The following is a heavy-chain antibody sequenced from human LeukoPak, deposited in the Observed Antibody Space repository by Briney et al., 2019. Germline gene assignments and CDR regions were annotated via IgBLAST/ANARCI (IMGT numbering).Heavy chain of an antibody. D-gene: IGHD2-15*01. CDR2: ISAYNGNT. J-gene: IGHJ5*02. CDR3: ARDSDCSGGSCYVNWFDP. V-gene: IGHV1-18*01. CDR1: GYTFTSYG. Sequence: ASVEVSCKASGYTFTSYGISWVRQAPGQGLEWMGWISAYNGNTNYAQKLQGRVTMTTDTSTSTAYMELRSLRSDDTAVYYCARDSDCSGGSCYVNWFDPWGQGTLVTVSS.